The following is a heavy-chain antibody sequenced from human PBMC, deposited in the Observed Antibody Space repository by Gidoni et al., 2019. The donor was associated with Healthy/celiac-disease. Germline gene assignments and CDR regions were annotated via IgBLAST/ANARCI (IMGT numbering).Heavy chain of an antibody. CDR1: G. CDR2: ISYDGSNK. CDR3: AKVREYYYDSSGYVLDY. V-gene: IGHV3-30*18. Sequence: GMHWVRQAPGKGLEWVAVISYDGSNKYYADSVKGRFTISRDNSKNTLYLQMNSLRAEDTAVYYCAKVREYYYDSSGYVLDYWGQGTLVTVSS. J-gene: IGHJ4*02. D-gene: IGHD3-22*01.